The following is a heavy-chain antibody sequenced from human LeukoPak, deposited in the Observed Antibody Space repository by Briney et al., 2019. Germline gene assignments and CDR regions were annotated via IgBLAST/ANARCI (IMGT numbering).Heavy chain of an antibody. Sequence: PGGSLRLSCAASGFTFSSYGIHWVRQAPGKGLEWVAFIRYDGSNKYYADSVKGRFTISRDNSKNTLYLQMNSLRAEDTAVYYCHTLDTTMLGNFDYWGQGNLVTVSS. CDR2: IRYDGSNK. D-gene: IGHD5-18*01. J-gene: IGHJ4*02. CDR1: GFTFSSYG. V-gene: IGHV3-30*02. CDR3: HTLDTTMLGNFDY.